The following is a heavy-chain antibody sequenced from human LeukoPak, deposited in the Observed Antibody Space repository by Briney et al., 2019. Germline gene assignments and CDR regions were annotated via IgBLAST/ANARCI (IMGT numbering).Heavy chain of an antibody. J-gene: IGHJ4*01. CDR2: IYSSGSA. Sequence: RPSETLSLTCTVSGASINNNFWTWIRQPPGKGLEWIGYIYSSGSANYNPSLKSRVIISGDTSKNQISLNLTSVTAAVTAVYFCARHRDYYDTWGHGTLVTVSS. CDR1: GASINNNF. CDR3: ARHRDYYDT. D-gene: IGHD3-22*01. V-gene: IGHV4-59*08.